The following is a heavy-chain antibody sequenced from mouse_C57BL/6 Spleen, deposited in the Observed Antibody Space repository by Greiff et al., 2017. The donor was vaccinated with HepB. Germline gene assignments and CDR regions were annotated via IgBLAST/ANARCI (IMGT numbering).Heavy chain of an antibody. J-gene: IGHJ4*01. CDR1: GFNIKDDY. Sequence: DVKLQESGAELVRPGASVKLSCTASGFNIKDDYMHWVKQRPEQGLEWIGWIDPENGDTEYASKFQGKATITADTSSNTAYLQLSSLTSEDTAVYYCTTLYSNVYYYAMDYWGQGTSVTVSS. D-gene: IGHD2-5*01. V-gene: IGHV14-4*01. CDR2: IDPENGDT. CDR3: TTLYSNVYYYAMDY.